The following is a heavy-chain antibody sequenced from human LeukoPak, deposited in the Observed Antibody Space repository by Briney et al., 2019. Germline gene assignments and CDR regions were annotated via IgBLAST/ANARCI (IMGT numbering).Heavy chain of an antibody. Sequence: GESLRLSCSASGFNLNNHWMTSYRQAPGKGLECVAHIKGDAREKNYVDSVKRRFTISRHNAENSLYLQMNSLRAEDTAVYDCERQAGVTWGQGNLVTVSS. D-gene: IGHD6-19*01. CDR2: IKGDAREK. V-gene: IGHV3-7*01. J-gene: IGHJ5*02. CDR1: GFNLNNHW. CDR3: ERQAGVT.